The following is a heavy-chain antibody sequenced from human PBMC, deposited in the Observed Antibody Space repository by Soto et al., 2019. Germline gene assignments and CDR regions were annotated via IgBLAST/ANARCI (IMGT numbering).Heavy chain of an antibody. CDR2: FFVTGRI. V-gene: IGHV4-4*07. J-gene: IGHJ2*01. CDR3: ARGLGRYFDL. Sequence: SETLSLTCTVSGDSIRGYSWSWIRQLAGQGLESLGRFFVTGRINYNPSLKSRVTMSLDTSTNQFSLRLTSVTAADTAVYFCARGLGRYFDLWGRGTLVTVSS. D-gene: IGHD3-16*01. CDR1: GDSIRGYS.